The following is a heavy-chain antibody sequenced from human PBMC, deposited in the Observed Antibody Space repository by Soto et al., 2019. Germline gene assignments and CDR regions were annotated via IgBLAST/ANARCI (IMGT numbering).Heavy chain of an antibody. CDR2: MSHCGGT. CDR1: GGFVSSGSYY. Sequence: QVQLQQWGAGLLKPSETLSLTCAVYGGFVSSGSYYWSWIRQPPGKGLEWIGEMSHCGGTHFNPSLKSRVTISVDTSKNQFALKMASVTAADTALYCCARVERGTATTVVDAFDIWGPGTMVTVSS. J-gene: IGHJ3*02. D-gene: IGHD1-1*01. V-gene: IGHV4-34*01. CDR3: ARVERGTATTVVDAFDI.